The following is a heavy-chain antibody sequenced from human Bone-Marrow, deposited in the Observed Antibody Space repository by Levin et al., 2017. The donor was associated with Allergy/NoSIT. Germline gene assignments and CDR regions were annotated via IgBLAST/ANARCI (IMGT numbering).Heavy chain of an antibody. CDR1: GFHFKSYG. D-gene: IGHD6-13*01. V-gene: IGHV3-30*18. CDR2: VSFDGSNK. CDR3: AKADRVAAVGGAFDV. Sequence: GGSLRLSCAASGFHFKSYGIHWVRQAPGKGLEWVALVSFDGSNKYYADSVKGRFAVSRDNSKNTLTLQMNSLRIEDSAVYYCAKADRVAAVGGAFDVWGQGAVVSVSS. J-gene: IGHJ3*01.